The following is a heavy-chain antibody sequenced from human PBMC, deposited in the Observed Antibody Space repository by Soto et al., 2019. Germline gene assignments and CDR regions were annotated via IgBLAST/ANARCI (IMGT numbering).Heavy chain of an antibody. CDR1: GGSRSSYY. J-gene: IGHJ6*02. V-gene: IGHV4-59*08. D-gene: IGHD2-2*01. Sequence: SETLSLSCTVAGGSRSSYYWSWIRRPPGMGLEWIAGINYSGTTYYNSSLKSRVTISVDTSKNQFSLMLTSVTAADTAVYYCARHPGYCTGTSCYGYYTMDVWGQGTTVTVSS. CDR2: INYSGTT. CDR3: ARHPGYCTGTSCYGYYTMDV.